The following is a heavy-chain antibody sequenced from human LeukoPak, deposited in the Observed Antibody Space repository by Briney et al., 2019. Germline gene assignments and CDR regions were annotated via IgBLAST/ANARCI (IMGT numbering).Heavy chain of an antibody. D-gene: IGHD3-9*01. Sequence: GGSLRLSCAASGFPFSSYAMSWVRPAPGKGLEWVSAISGSGGSTYYPDSVKGRFTISRDNSKNTLYLQMNSLRAEDTAVYYCAKWKVGTYFLDYWGQGTLVTVSS. CDR1: GFPFSSYA. CDR3: AKWKVGTYFLDY. V-gene: IGHV3-23*01. CDR2: ISGSGGST. J-gene: IGHJ4*02.